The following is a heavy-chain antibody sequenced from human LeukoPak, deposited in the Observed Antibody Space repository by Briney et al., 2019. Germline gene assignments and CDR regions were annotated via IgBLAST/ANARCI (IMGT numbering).Heavy chain of an antibody. CDR1: GFTFSSHE. Sequence: QPGGSLRLSCEASGFTFSSHEMNWVRQAPGKGLEWVSYISSSGSAKYYADSVKGRFTISRDNAKNSLDLQMNSLRAEDTAVYYCARAAHYDSSGYYRPDYGGQGTLVTVSS. J-gene: IGHJ4*02. CDR2: ISSSGSAK. CDR3: ARAAHYDSSGYYRPDY. V-gene: IGHV3-48*03. D-gene: IGHD3-22*01.